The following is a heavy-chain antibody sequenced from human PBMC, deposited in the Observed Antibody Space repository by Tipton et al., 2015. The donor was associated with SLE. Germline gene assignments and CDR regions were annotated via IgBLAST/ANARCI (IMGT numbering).Heavy chain of an antibody. CDR2: IYSSGST. D-gene: IGHD3-9*01. CDR1: GGYISSYY. CDR3: ARAILTGYYFFDY. J-gene: IGHJ4*02. V-gene: IGHV4-4*07. Sequence: TLSLTCTVSGGYISSYYWNWIRQPAGKGLEWLGRIYSSGSTIYSPSLNHRLTMSVDTSKNQFSLKLNSVTAADTAVYYCARAILTGYYFFDYWGQGTLVTASS.